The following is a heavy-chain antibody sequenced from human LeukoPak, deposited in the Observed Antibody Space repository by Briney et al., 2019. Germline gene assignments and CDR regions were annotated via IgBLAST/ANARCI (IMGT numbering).Heavy chain of an antibody. CDR3: ARGRGGMVRGVIMAFDY. CDR1: GGSISSYY. Sequence: SETLFLTCTVSGGSISSYYWSWIRQPPGKGLEWIGYIYYSGSTNYNPSLKSRVTISVDTSKNQFSLKLSSVTAADTAVYYCARGRGGMVRGVIMAFDYWGQGTLVTVSS. D-gene: IGHD3-10*01. CDR2: IYYSGST. V-gene: IGHV4-59*13. J-gene: IGHJ4*02.